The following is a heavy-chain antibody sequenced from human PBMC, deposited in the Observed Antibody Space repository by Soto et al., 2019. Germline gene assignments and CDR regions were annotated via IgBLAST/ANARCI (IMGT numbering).Heavy chain of an antibody. Sequence: GGSLRLSCAASGFTFDDYGMSWVRQAPGKGLEWVSGINWNGGSTGYADSVKGRFTISRDNAKNSLYLQMNSLRAEDTALYHCARARPNNWNSEEDYYYYYYMDVWGKGTTVTVSS. V-gene: IGHV3-20*01. J-gene: IGHJ6*03. CDR3: ARARPNNWNSEEDYYYYYYMDV. CDR1: GFTFDDYG. CDR2: INWNGGST. D-gene: IGHD1-1*01.